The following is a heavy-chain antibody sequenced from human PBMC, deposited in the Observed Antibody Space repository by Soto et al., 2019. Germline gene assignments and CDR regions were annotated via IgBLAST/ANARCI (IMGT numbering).Heavy chain of an antibody. CDR3: ANDISMEGDYLDY. Sequence: QVQLVESGGGVVQPGRSLRLSCAASGFTFSSYGMHWVRQAPGKGLEWVAVISYDGSNKYYADSVKGRFTISKDNSKNTLYLQMNSLRAEDTAVYYCANDISMEGDYLDYWGQGTLVTVSS. V-gene: IGHV3-30*18. D-gene: IGHD3-3*01. CDR2: ISYDGSNK. CDR1: GFTFSSYG. J-gene: IGHJ4*02.